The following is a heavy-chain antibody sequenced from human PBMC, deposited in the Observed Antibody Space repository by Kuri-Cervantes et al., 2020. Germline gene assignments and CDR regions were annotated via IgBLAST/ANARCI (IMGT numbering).Heavy chain of an antibody. CDR3: AKDRVYYYDSSDLYGMDV. Sequence: LSLTCAASGFTFSSYGMHWVRQAPGKGLEWVAVISYDGSNKYYADSVKGRFTISRDNSKNTLYLQMNSLRAEDTAVYYCAKDRVYYYDSSDLYGMDVWGQGTTVTVSS. V-gene: IGHV3-30*18. D-gene: IGHD3-22*01. CDR2: ISYDGSNK. CDR1: GFTFSSYG. J-gene: IGHJ6*02.